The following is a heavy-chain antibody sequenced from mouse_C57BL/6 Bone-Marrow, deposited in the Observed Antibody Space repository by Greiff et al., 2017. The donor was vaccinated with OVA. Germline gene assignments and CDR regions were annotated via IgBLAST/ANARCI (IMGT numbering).Heavy chain of an antibody. CDR2: ISDGGSYT. V-gene: IGHV5-4*01. D-gene: IGHD3-3*01. CDR3: ARDRGPRYWYFDV. Sequence: EVKLVASGGGLVKPGGSLKLSCAASGFTFSSYAMSWVRQTPEKRLEWVATISDGGSYTYYPDNVKGRFTISRDNAKNNLYLQMSHLKSEDTAMYYCARDRGPRYWYFDVWGTGTTVTVSS. J-gene: IGHJ1*03. CDR1: GFTFSSYA.